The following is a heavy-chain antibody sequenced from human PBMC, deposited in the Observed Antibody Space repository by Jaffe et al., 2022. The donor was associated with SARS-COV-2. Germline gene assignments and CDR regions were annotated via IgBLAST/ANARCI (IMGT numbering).Heavy chain of an antibody. Sequence: QVQLVESGGGVVQPGRSLRLSCAASGFKFSDYGMHWVRQVPGKGLEWVALIWFDVSTKYYTDSVKGRFTISRDNSKNTLYLELNSLRVEDTALYYCARDTYGGGTGGYSDSWGQGTLVTVSS. CDR2: IWFDVSTK. V-gene: IGHV3-33*01. D-gene: IGHD2-15*01. CDR1: GFKFSDYG. CDR3: ARDTYGGGTGGYSDS. J-gene: IGHJ4*02.